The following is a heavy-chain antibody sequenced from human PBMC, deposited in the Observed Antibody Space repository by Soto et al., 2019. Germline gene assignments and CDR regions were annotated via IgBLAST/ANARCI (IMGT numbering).Heavy chain of an antibody. Sequence: SETLSLTCTVSGGSISSYYWSWIRQPPGKGLGWIGYIYYSGSTNYNPSLKSRVTISVDTSKNQFSLKLSSVTAADTAVYYCARGELTTKYYGMDVWGQGTTVTVYS. V-gene: IGHV4-59*01. CDR3: ARGELTTKYYGMDV. CDR1: GGSISSYY. D-gene: IGHD3-22*01. CDR2: IYYSGST. J-gene: IGHJ6*02.